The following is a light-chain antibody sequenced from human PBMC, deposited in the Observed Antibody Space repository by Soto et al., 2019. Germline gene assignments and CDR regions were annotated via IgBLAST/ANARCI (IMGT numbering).Light chain of an antibody. Sequence: EIVLTQSPGTLSLSPGERATLSCRASQSVTTNYLAWYQQKPGLAPRLLIYGASSRATGIPDRFSGSGSGTDFTLTISRLEPEDFVVYYCQHYGTSSRTFGQGTKVEIK. CDR1: QSVTTNY. V-gene: IGKV3-20*01. J-gene: IGKJ1*01. CDR3: QHYGTSSRT. CDR2: GAS.